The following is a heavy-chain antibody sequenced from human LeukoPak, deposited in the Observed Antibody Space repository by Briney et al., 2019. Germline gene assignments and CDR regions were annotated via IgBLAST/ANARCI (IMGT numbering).Heavy chain of an antibody. J-gene: IGHJ6*02. CDR2: IWFDKNQ. D-gene: IGHD2-8*01. CDR3: ARDRHCVNGVCHSPPGMDV. V-gene: IGHV3-33*01. Sequence: GGSLRLSCAASGFILNDYGMHWVRQAPGKGLEWVADIWFDKNQHFADSVKGRFAISRDNSKNTVYLQINSLRAEDAAVYYCARDRHCVNGVCHSPPGMDVWGQGTTVTVSS. CDR1: GFILNDYG.